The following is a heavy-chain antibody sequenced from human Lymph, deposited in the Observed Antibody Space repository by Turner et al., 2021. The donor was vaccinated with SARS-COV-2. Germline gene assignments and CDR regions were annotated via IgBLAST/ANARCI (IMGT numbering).Heavy chain of an antibody. D-gene: IGHD3-3*01. V-gene: IGHV4-39*01. J-gene: IGHJ5*02. Sequence: QLQLQESGPGLVKPSETLSLTCTVSGGPISSSSDYWGWIRQPPGKGLEWIGSIYYSGGTDYNPSLKSRVTIFVDTSKNQFSLKLSSVTAADTAVYYCARHFTIFGVAGSWFDPWGQGTLVTVSS. CDR3: ARHFTIFGVAGSWFDP. CDR2: IYYSGGT. CDR1: GGPISSSSDY.